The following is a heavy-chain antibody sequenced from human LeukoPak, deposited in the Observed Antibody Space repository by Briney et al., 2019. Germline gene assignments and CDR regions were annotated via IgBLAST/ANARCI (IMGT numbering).Heavy chain of an antibody. V-gene: IGHV4-39*07. D-gene: IGHD3-9*01. CDR2: IYYSGNT. J-gene: IGHJ3*02. CDR3: AREQYYDILTGYSGNAFDI. CDR1: GDSISRSDYN. Sequence: SETLSLTCTVSGDSISRSDYNWGWIRQPPGKGLEWIGTIYYSGNTYYNPSLKSRVTISVDTSRNQFSLKLSSVTAADTAVYYCAREQYYDILTGYSGNAFDIWGQGTMVTVSS.